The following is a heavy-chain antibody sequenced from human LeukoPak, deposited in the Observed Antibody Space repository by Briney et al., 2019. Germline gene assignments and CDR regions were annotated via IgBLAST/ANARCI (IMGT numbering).Heavy chain of an antibody. D-gene: IGHD4-11*01. J-gene: IGHJ4*02. CDR1: GRSISSSSYY. CDR3: ARDYSNYIMDY. V-gene: IGHV4-39*06. Sequence: SETLTLTCTVSGRSISSSSYYWGWIRQPPGTGLVWLGSVYNNGRTYYNPSLKSRVTISVDTSNHQLRLDLSAVTAADTAVYYCARDYSNYIMDYWGLGILVTVSS. CDR2: VYNNGRT.